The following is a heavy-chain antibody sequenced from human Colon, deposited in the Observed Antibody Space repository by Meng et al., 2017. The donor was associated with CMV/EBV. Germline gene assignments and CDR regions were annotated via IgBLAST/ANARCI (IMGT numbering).Heavy chain of an antibody. CDR3: ARDRRYCSSTSCYTFDD. D-gene: IGHD2-2*02. V-gene: IGHV1-46*01. J-gene: IGHJ4*02. CDR1: GYTFTSYY. Sequence: ASVKVSCKASGYTFTSYYMHWVRQAPGQGLEWMGIINPSGGSTSYAQKFQGRVTMTRDTSTSTVYMELSSLRSEDTAVYYCARDRRYCSSTSCYTFDDWGQGTLVTVSS. CDR2: INPSGGST.